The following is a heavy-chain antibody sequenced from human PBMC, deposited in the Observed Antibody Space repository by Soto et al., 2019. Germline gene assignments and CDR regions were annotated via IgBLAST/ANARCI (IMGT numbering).Heavy chain of an antibody. CDR2: INHSGST. CDR3: ARGSGGSGGSCSSGTHY. CDR1: GGSFSGYY. J-gene: IGHJ4*02. D-gene: IGHD2-15*01. V-gene: IGHV4-34*01. Sequence: SETLSLTCAVYGGSFSGYYWSWIRQPPGKGLEWIGEINHSGSTNYNPSLKSRVTISVDTSKNQFSLKLSSVTAADTAVYYCARGSGGSGGSCSSGTHYWGPGPRVSVSS.